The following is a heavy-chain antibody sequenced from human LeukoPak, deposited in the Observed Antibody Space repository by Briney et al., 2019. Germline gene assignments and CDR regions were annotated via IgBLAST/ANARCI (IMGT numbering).Heavy chain of an antibody. Sequence: SETLPLTCAVYGGSFSGYYCSWIRQPPVKVLEWIGEINHSGSTNYNPSLKSRVTISVDTSKNQFSLKLSSVTAADTAVYYCARGKGRRVVAFDYWGQGTLVTVSS. CDR3: ARGKGRRVVAFDY. V-gene: IGHV4-34*01. D-gene: IGHD3-22*01. CDR1: GGSFSGYY. CDR2: INHSGST. J-gene: IGHJ4*02.